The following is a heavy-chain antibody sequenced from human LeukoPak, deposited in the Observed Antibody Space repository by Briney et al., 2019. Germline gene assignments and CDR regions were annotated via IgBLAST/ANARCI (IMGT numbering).Heavy chain of an antibody. Sequence: SQTLSLTCTVSGGSISSGDYYWSWIRQPPGKGLEWIGYIDYSGSTYYNPSLKSRVTISVSTSKNQFSLKLSSVTAADTAVYYCARGRGWTFDYWGQGTLVTVSS. CDR2: IDYSGST. CDR1: GGSISSGDYY. D-gene: IGHD6-19*01. J-gene: IGHJ4*02. CDR3: ARGRGWTFDY. V-gene: IGHV4-30-4*01.